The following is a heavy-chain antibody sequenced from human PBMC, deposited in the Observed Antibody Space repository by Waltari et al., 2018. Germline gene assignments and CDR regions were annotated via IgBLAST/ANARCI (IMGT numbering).Heavy chain of an antibody. Sequence: QVQLVQSGAEVKKPGASVRVSCKASGYTFSDYYIHWVRQGPGQGLEWMGWINPNSGVKPNSGATNTAVHFLGRVTMTRDTSISTAYMEMNRLTSDDTAIYYCARGGPGYYDSGSYKAVDYWGQGTLVTVSS. CDR3: ARGGPGYYDSGSYKAVDY. J-gene: IGHJ4*02. V-gene: IGHV1-2*02. CDR1: GYTFSDYY. CDR2: INPNSGVKPNSGAT. D-gene: IGHD3-10*01.